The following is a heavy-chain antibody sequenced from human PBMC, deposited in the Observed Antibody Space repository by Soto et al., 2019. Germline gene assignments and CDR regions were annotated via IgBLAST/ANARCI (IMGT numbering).Heavy chain of an antibody. CDR2: IIPLFNAT. Sequence: VASVKVSCKTSGGIFKNFDIGWVRQSPGQGLEWMGEIIPLFNATNYAQKFRGRVTVTADESTRTAYMELTRLTYDDTAVYFCAINAERNAQKFDFWGQGTLVTVSS. CDR3: AINAERNAQKFDF. V-gene: IGHV1-69*13. CDR1: GGIFKNFD. J-gene: IGHJ4*02. D-gene: IGHD2-2*01.